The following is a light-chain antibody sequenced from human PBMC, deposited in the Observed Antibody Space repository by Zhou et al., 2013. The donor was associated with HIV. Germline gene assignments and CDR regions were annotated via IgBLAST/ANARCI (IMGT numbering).Light chain of an antibody. CDR1: QSVDGH. CDR2: DSS. Sequence: EVVMTQSPATLSVSPGERATLSCRASQSVDGHLAWYQQRPGQAPRLLIYDSSSRATGCPARFSGGGSGTEFTLTISSLESEDFAVYSCQQYDDWPWTFGQGTKVEIK. CDR3: QQYDDWPWT. V-gene: IGKV3-15*01. J-gene: IGKJ1*01.